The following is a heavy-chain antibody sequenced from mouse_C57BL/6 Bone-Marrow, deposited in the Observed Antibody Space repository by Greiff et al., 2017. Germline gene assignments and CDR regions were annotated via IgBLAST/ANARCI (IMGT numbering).Heavy chain of an antibody. Sequence: QVQLQQSGAELVRPGTSVKMSCKASGYTFTNYWIGWAKQRPGHGLEWIGDIYPGGGYTNYNEKFKGKATLTADKSSSTAYMQFSSLTSEDSAIYYCAREGPYDYGGSFDYWGQGTTLTVSS. J-gene: IGHJ2*01. CDR3: AREGPYDYGGSFDY. CDR2: IYPGGGYT. V-gene: IGHV1-63*01. D-gene: IGHD2-4*01. CDR1: GYTFTNYW.